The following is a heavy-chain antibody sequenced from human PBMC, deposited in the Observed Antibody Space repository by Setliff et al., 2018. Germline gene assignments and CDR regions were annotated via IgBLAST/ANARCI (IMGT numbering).Heavy chain of an antibody. Sequence: SETLSLTCTVSGGSVSSASHYWGWIRQAPGKGMEWIGSVYYSGYTYYKPSLQSRVTISVDTSKNQFSLKLSSVTAADTAVYYCARQGFGTTYMPFDYWDHGTLVTVSS. CDR3: ARQGFGTTYMPFDY. CDR1: GGSVSSASHY. CDR2: VYYSGYT. D-gene: IGHD1-7*01. J-gene: IGHJ4*01. V-gene: IGHV4-39*01.